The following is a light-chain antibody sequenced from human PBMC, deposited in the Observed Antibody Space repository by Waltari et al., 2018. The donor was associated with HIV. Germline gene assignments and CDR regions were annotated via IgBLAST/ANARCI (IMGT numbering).Light chain of an antibody. V-gene: IGKV1-13*02. Sequence: AIQLTQSPSSLSASVGDRVTITCRASQDISGALAWYQQKPGKPPKLLIHDASILETGVPSKFSGSGAGADFTLTISSLQPEDFATYYCQQFNSYPLTFGAGTRLEIK. J-gene: IGKJ4*01. CDR3: QQFNSYPLT. CDR2: DAS. CDR1: QDISGA.